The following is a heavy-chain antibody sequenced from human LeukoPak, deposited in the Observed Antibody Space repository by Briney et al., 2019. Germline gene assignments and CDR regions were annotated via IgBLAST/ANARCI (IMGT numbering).Heavy chain of an antibody. V-gene: IGHV5-51*01. CDR2: IYPGDSDT. Sequence: GESLKISCKGSGYSFFSYWIGWVRQMPGKGLEWLGIIYPGDSDTSYSPSFQGQVTISADKSINTAYLQWSSPKASDTAMYYCARPGYCGGGSCYGFDYWGQGTLVTVSS. CDR3: ARPGYCGGGSCYGFDY. D-gene: IGHD2-15*01. CDR1: GYSFFSYW. J-gene: IGHJ4*02.